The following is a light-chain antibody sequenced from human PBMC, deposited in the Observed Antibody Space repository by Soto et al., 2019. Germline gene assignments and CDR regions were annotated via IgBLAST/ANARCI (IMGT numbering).Light chain of an antibody. CDR3: QQYNNWPQWT. V-gene: IGKV3-15*01. CDR2: GAS. CDR1: QSVSSN. J-gene: IGKJ1*01. Sequence: EIVMTQSPATLSVSPGERATLSCRASQSVSSNLAWYQQKPGQAPRLLIYGASTRATGIPARFSGSGSGTEFTHTISSLQPEDFAVYYCQQYNNWPQWTFGQGTKVEIK.